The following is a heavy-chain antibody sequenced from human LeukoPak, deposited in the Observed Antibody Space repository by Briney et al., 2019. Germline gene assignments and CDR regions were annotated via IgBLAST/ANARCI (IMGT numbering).Heavy chain of an antibody. D-gene: IGHD2/OR15-2a*01. CDR2: ITTSGDT. CDR1: GGSISSGSHY. Sequence: SETLSLTCTVSGGSISSGSHYWSWIRQPAGKGLEWIGRITTSGDTTYNPSLKSRLTISVDTSRNHFSLNLRSVTAADTAVYYCARDQTSDLLSDFDYWGQGTLVTVSS. V-gene: IGHV4-61*02. CDR3: ARDQTSDLLSDFDY. J-gene: IGHJ4*02.